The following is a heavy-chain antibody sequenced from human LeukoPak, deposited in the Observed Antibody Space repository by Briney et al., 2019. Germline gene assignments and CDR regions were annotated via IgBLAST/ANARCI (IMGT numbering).Heavy chain of an antibody. J-gene: IGHJ4*02. CDR1: GFSLSTSGIC. Sequence: SGPALVKPTQTLTLTCTFSGFSLSTSGICVNWIRQPPGKALEWLARIDWDDDKYYSTSLKTRLTISKDTSKNQVVLTMTNMDPGTTPTYSWAGITMVLDYGGRGTL. D-gene: IGHD3-10*01. CDR2: IDWDDDK. V-gene: IGHV2-70*11. CDR3: AGITMVLDY.